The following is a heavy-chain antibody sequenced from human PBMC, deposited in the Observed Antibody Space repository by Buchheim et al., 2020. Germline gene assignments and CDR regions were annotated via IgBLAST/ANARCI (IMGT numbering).Heavy chain of an antibody. V-gene: IGHV3-7*01. CDR1: GFSFSSHW. D-gene: IGHD3-9*01. CDR2: IKNDGSDK. Sequence: EVQLVESGGGLVQPGGSLRLSCAASGFSFSSHWMSWVRQAPGQGLEWVAKIKNDGSDKWYVDSVKGRFTISKDNAKNSLFLQMNSLRAEDMAVYYCVRDHWFSFDYWGQGTL. CDR3: VRDHWFSFDY. J-gene: IGHJ4*02.